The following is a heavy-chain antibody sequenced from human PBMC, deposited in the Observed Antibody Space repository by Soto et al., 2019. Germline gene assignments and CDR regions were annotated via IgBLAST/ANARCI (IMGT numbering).Heavy chain of an antibody. CDR1: GGSITSGY. CDR2: SYSRVNT. J-gene: IGHJ3*02. Sequence: QVQLQESGPRLVKPSETLSLTCTVSGGSITSGYWCWIRQSPGKGLEWIRYSYSRVNTNYNPSLKRLVTISVDTTKAIYSLNLSTVTAAGTAEHYWAGGRARDCYNSLQSDLDIWIQVTMGNVSA. CDR3: AGGRARDCYNSLQSDLDI. V-gene: IGHV4-59*01. D-gene: IGHD2-21*01.